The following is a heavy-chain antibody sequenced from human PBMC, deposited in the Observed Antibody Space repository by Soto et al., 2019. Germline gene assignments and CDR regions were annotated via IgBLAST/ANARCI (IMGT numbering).Heavy chain of an antibody. V-gene: IGHV3-33*01. J-gene: IGHJ4*02. CDR1: GFRFCSYV. D-gene: IGHD2-21*01. CDR2: IWYDGSNK. CDR3: ARADHIY. Sequence: QHGGSLGLSCAASGFRFCSYVMHWVRQAPGKGLEWVAVIWYDGSNKYYADSVKGRFTISRDNSKNTLYLQMNSLRAEDTAVYYCARADHIYWGQGTLVTVSS.